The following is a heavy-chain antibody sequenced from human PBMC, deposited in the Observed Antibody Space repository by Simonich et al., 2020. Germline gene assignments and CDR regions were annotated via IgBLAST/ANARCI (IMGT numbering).Heavy chain of an antibody. V-gene: IGHV1-2*02. D-gene: IGHD2-21*01. CDR3: ARNGLVGILKAFDI. CDR1: GYTFTGYY. Sequence: QVQLVQSGAEVKKPGASVKVSCKASGYTFTGYYMHWVRQAPGQGLEGMGGINPNSGGTNDAQKFQGRVTMTRDTSISTAYMELSRLRSDDTAVYYCARNGLVGILKAFDIWGQGTMVTVSS. CDR2: INPNSGGT. J-gene: IGHJ3*02.